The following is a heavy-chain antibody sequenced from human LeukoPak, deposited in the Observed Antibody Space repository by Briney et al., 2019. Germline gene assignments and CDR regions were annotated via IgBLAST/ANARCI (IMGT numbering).Heavy chain of an antibody. CDR2: FSGSGGST. CDR1: GLTFSSYA. V-gene: IGHV3-23*01. CDR3: ARAPVTSCSGVLCYPFDY. Sequence: GGSLRLSCAASGLTFSSYAMSWVRQAPGKGLECISGFSGSGGSTYYADSVKGRFTISRDNSKNTLYLQMNSLRAEDAAVYYCARAPVTSCSGVLCYPFDYWGQGTLVTVSS. J-gene: IGHJ4*02. D-gene: IGHD2-15*01.